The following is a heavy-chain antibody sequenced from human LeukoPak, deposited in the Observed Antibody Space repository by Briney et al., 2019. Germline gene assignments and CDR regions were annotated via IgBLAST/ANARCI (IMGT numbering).Heavy chain of an antibody. CDR2: INHSGST. Sequence: GSLRLSCAASGFTFSSYAMHWIRQPPGKGLEWIGEINHSGSTNYNPSLKSRVTISVDTSKNQFSLKLSSVTAADTAVYYCARGRGPIVVVPAAIRYYYYMDVWGKGTTVTVSS. V-gene: IGHV4-34*01. CDR1: GFTFSSYA. D-gene: IGHD2-2*02. J-gene: IGHJ6*03. CDR3: ARGRGPIVVVPAAIRYYYYMDV.